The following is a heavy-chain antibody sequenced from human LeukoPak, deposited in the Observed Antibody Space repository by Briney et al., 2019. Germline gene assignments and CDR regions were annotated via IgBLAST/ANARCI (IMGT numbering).Heavy chain of an antibody. J-gene: IGHJ4*02. V-gene: IGHV2-70*11. D-gene: IGHD6-13*01. CDR2: IDWDDGK. CDR3: ARIRSAAATGD. Sequence: SGPTLLKPTQTLTLTCTFSGFSLSVEEMSVTWIRQPPGKGLEWLARIDWDDGKYYNTSLRTRLTISRDTSSNQVVLKMTNMDPVDTGTYYCARIRSAAATGDWGPGTLVTVSS. CDR1: GFSLSVEEMS.